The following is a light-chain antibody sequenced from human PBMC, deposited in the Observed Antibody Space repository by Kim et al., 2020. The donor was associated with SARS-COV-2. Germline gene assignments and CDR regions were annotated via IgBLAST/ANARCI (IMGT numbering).Light chain of an antibody. CDR1: QTISTS. V-gene: IGKV1-5*01. CDR2: DAS. Sequence: SGSVGDRVTFTCRAGQTISTSLAWYQQKPGKAPNLLIIDASTLESGVPSRFSGSGSETDFTLTITGLQPDDFATYYCQQYRAYPYTFGQGTKLEI. J-gene: IGKJ2*01. CDR3: QQYRAYPYT.